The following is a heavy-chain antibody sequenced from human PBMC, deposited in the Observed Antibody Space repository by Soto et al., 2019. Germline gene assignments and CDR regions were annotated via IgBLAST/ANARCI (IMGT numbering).Heavy chain of an antibody. D-gene: IGHD2-15*01. CDR3: ARTRRATLKQLSHPTYCSGGSCYPTYYYYGMDA. Sequence: SVKVSCKASGGTFSSYAISWVRQAPGQGLEWMGGIIPIFGTANYAQKFQGRVTITADESTSTAYMELSSLRSEDTAVYYCARTRRATLKQLSHPTYCSGGSCYPTYYYYGMDAWGQGTTVTVSS. CDR1: GGTFSSYA. CDR2: IIPIFGTA. V-gene: IGHV1-69*13. J-gene: IGHJ6*02.